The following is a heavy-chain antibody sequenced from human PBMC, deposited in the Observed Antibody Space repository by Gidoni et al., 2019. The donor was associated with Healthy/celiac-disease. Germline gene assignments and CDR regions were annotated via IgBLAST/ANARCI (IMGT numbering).Heavy chain of an antibody. CDR3: TFTIFGAEGWFDP. V-gene: IGHV3-49*04. CDR2: IRSKAYGGTT. CDR1: GFTFGDYA. J-gene: IGHJ5*02. D-gene: IGHD3-3*01. Sequence: EVQLVASGGGLVQPGRSLRLSCTASGFTFGDYAMSWVRQAPGKGLEWVGFIRSKAYGGTTEYAASVKGRFTISRDDSKSIAYLQMNSLKTEDTAVYYCTFTIFGAEGWFDPWGQGTLVTVSS.